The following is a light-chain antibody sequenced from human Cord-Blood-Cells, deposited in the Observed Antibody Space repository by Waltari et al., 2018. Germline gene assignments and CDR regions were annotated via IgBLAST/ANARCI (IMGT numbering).Light chain of an antibody. CDR3: GTWDSSLSVWV. J-gene: IGLJ3*02. CDR2: ENN. V-gene: IGLV1-51*02. Sequence: QSVLTQPPSVSAAPGQKVTISCSGRSSTLGNNYVSWYQQLPGTAPKLLIYENNKRPSGIPDRFSGSKSGTSATLGITGLQTGDEADYYCGTWDSSLSVWVFGGGTKLTVL. CDR1: SSTLGNNY.